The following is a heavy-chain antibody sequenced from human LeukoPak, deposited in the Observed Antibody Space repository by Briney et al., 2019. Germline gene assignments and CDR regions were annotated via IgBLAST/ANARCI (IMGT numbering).Heavy chain of an antibody. D-gene: IGHD2-21*01. Sequence: GGSLRLSCAASGFTFSNFNMNWVRQAPGKGLEWVSAISGSGGSTYYADSVKGRFTISRDNSKNTLYLQMNSLRAEDTAVYYCANIILGWPWGQGTLVTVSS. J-gene: IGHJ5*02. CDR1: GFTFSNFN. V-gene: IGHV3-23*01. CDR3: ANIILGWP. CDR2: ISGSGGST.